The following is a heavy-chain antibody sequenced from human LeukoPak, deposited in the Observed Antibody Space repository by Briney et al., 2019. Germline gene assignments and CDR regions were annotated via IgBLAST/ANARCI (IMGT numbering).Heavy chain of an antibody. V-gene: IGHV3-74*01. J-gene: IGHJ4*02. CDR1: VFTFSSYW. CDR3: ARGLRGPDY. CDR2: INNDGSDT. Sequence: GGSLRLSCAASVFTFSSYWMHWVRQPPGKGLEWVSRINNDGSDTTYADSVKGRFTVSRDNAKNTLYVEMNSLRADDTAVYYCARGLRGPDYWGQGTLVTVSS. D-gene: IGHD3-10*01.